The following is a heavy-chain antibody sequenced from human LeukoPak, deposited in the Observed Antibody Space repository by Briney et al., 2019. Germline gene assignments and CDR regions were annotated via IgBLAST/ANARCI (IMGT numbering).Heavy chain of an antibody. CDR2: IYTSGST. CDR3: ARVLVPDRGFLEWFPDAFDI. Sequence: SETLSLTCTVSGGSISSGSYYWSWIRQPAGKGLEWIGRIYTSGSTNYNPSLKSRVTISVDTSKNQFSLKLSSVTAADTAVYYCARVLVPDRGFLEWFPDAFDIWGQGTMVTVSS. D-gene: IGHD3-3*01. CDR1: GGSISSGSYY. J-gene: IGHJ3*02. V-gene: IGHV4-61*02.